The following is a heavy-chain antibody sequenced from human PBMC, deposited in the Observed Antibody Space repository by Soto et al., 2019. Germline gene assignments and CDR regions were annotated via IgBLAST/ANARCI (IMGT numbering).Heavy chain of an antibody. J-gene: IGHJ4*02. Sequence: GGSLRLSCAASGFTFSSYGMHWVRQAPGKGLEWVAVIWYDGSNKYYADSVKGRFTISRDNSKNTLYLQMNSLRAEDTAVYYCARTYDSSGPFDYWGQGTLVTVSS. D-gene: IGHD3-22*01. V-gene: IGHV3-33*01. CDR3: ARTYDSSGPFDY. CDR2: IWYDGSNK. CDR1: GFTFSSYG.